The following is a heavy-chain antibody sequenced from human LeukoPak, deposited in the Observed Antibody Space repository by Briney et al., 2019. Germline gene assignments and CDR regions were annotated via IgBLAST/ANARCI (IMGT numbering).Heavy chain of an antibody. V-gene: IGHV4-38-2*02. D-gene: IGHD4-17*01. J-gene: IGHJ2*01. CDR1: GYSISSGYY. CDR3: ARVSVGDYLWYFDL. Sequence: SETLSLTCTVSGYSISSGYYWGWIRQPPGKGLEWIGSIYHSGSTYYNPSLKSRVTISVDTSKNQFSLKLSSVTAADTAVYYCARVSVGDYLWYFDLWGRGTLVTVSS. CDR2: IYHSGST.